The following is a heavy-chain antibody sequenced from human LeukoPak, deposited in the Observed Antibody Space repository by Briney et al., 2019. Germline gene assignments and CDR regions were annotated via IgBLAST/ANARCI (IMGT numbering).Heavy chain of an antibody. CDR2: INPNTGGT. J-gene: IGHJ4*02. D-gene: IGHD6-6*01. Sequence: RASVKVSCKASGYTCTGFYMHWVRQAPGQGFEWMGWINPNTGGTNYAQKFQGRVTMTRDTSITTAYMELSGLTSDDTAVYYCASYPRYSSWPPFDYWGQGTLVTVSS. V-gene: IGHV1-2*02. CDR3: ASYPRYSSWPPFDY. CDR1: GYTCTGFY.